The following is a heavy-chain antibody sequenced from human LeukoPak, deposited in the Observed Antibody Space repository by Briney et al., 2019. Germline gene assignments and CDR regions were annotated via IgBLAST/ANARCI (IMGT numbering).Heavy chain of an antibody. Sequence: SEALSLTCAVSGGSISSSNWWSWVRQPPGKGLEWIGEIYHSGSTNYNPSLKSRVTISVDTSKNQFSLRLNSVTAADTAVYYCARLGHDYGDYYFDYWGQGTLVTVSS. V-gene: IGHV4-4*02. J-gene: IGHJ4*02. CDR3: ARLGHDYGDYYFDY. CDR1: GGSISSSNW. D-gene: IGHD4-17*01. CDR2: IYHSGST.